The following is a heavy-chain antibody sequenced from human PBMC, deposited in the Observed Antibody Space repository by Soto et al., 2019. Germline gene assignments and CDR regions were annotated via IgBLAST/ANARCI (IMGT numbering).Heavy chain of an antibody. CDR3: ARDTGGAVAGHPSPLGY. CDR2: IWYDGSNK. J-gene: IGHJ4*02. Sequence: ESGGGVVQPGRSLRLSCAASGFTFSSYGMHWVRQAPGKGLEWVAVIWYDGSNKYYADSVKGRFTISRDNSKNTLYLQMNSLRAEDTAVYYCARDTGGAVAGHPSPLGYWGQGTLVTVSS. V-gene: IGHV3-33*01. D-gene: IGHD6-19*01. CDR1: GFTFSSYG.